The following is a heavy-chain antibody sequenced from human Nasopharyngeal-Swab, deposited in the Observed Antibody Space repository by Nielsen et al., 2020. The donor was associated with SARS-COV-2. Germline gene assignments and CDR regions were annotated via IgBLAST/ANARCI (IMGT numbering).Heavy chain of an antibody. CDR3: AKGMLQGMDY. V-gene: IGHV3-30*18. D-gene: IGHD2-8*01. Sequence: GASLKISCAASGFTFSSYGMHWVRQAPGKGLEWVAVISYDGSNKYYADSVKGRFTISRDNSKNTLYLQMNSLRAEDTAVYYCAKGMLQGMDYWGQGTLVTVSS. CDR1: GFTFSSYG. CDR2: ISYDGSNK. J-gene: IGHJ4*02.